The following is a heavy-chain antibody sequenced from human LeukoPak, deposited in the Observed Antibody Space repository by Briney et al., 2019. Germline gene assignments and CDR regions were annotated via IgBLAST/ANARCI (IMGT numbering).Heavy chain of an antibody. V-gene: IGHV3-53*01. CDR2: LYSDGNT. J-gene: IGHJ4*02. CDR3: ARGVDTLAANTLAY. Sequence: PGGSLRLSCAASGFTVITNYMTWVRQAPGKGLEWVSVLYSDGNTKYAESVQGRFTISRDNSKNTLYLEMNSLSPDDTAVYYCARGVDTLAANTLAYWGQGTLVTVSS. D-gene: IGHD3-16*01. CDR1: GFTVITNY.